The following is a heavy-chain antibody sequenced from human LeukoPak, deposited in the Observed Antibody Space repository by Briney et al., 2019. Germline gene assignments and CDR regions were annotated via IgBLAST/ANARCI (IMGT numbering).Heavy chain of an antibody. CDR3: ARVRRGWELTNDAFDI. D-gene: IGHD1-26*01. CDR2: INPNSGGT. J-gene: IGHJ3*02. CDR1: GYTFTGYY. Sequence: EASVKVPYKASGYTFTGYYMHWVRQAPGQGLEWMGRINPNSGGTNYAQKFQGRVTMTRDTSISTAYMELSRLRSDDTAVYYCARVRRGWELTNDAFDIWGQGTMVTVSS. V-gene: IGHV1-2*06.